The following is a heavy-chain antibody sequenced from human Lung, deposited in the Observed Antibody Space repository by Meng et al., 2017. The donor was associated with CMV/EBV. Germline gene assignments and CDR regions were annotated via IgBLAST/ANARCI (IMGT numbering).Heavy chain of an antibody. J-gene: IGHJ4*02. V-gene: IGHV2-5*02. D-gene: IGHD5-12*01. Sequence: QITLKESGPTLVKPTXTPTLTGTFPGFSPSTSGVGVGWIRQPPGKALEWLALIYWDDDKRYSPSLKSRLTITKDTSKNQVVLTMTTMDPVDTATYYCAHSPIVATIRDYFDYWGQGTLVNVSS. CDR1: GFSPSTSGVG. CDR3: AHSPIVATIRDYFDY. CDR2: IYWDDDK.